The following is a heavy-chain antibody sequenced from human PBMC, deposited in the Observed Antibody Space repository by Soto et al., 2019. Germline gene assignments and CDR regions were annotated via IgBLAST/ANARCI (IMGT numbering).Heavy chain of an antibody. J-gene: IGHJ6*02. D-gene: IGHD6-25*01. CDR3: ARDAGVRTPAAYYYYYGMDV. CDR1: GYTFTSYY. V-gene: IGHV1-46*01. Sequence: QVQLVQSGGEVKKPGASVKVSCKASGYTFTSYYMHWVRQAPGQGLEWMGIINPSGGSTSYAQKFQGRVTMTRDTSTSTVYMELSSLRSADTAVYYCARDAGVRTPAAYYYYYGMDVWGQGTTVTVSS. CDR2: INPSGGST.